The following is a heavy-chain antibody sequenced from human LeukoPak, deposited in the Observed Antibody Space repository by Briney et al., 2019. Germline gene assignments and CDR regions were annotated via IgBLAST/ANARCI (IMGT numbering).Heavy chain of an antibody. J-gene: IGHJ4*02. Sequence: GGSLRLSCAASGFTVSSNYMSWVRQAPGKGLEWVSVISGSGGSTYYADSVKGRFTISRDNSKNTLYLQMNSLRAEDTAVYYCAKVASMTTVTYFDYWGQGTLVTVSS. CDR1: GFTVSSNY. V-gene: IGHV3-23*01. CDR3: AKVASMTTVTYFDY. CDR2: ISGSGGST. D-gene: IGHD4-17*01.